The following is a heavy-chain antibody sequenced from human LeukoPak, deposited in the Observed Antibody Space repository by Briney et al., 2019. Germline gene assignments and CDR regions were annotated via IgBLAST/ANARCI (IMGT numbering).Heavy chain of an antibody. J-gene: IGHJ5*02. CDR1: GGTFSSYA. D-gene: IGHD2-2*02. V-gene: IGHV1-69*13. CDR3: ARDRPDRYCSTISCYSASPFDP. Sequence: SVKVSCKASGGTFSSYAISWVRQAPGQGLEWMEGIIHIFGTANYAQKFQGRVTITADESTGTAYMELSSLRSEDTAVYYCARDRPDRYCSTISCYSASPFDPWGQGTLVTVSS. CDR2: IIHIFGTA.